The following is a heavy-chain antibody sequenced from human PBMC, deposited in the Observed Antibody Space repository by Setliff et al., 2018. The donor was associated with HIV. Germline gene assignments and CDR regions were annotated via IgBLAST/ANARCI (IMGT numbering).Heavy chain of an antibody. D-gene: IGHD6-13*01. Sequence: GASVKVSCKASGYAFTSYYMHCVRQAPGPGLEWMGMINPSGGRTSYAQKFQGRVTMARDTSTSTVYMELSSLRSEDTAVYYCARIPGSSWYNGFDIWGQGTMVTVSS. J-gene: IGHJ3*02. V-gene: IGHV1-46*01. CDR3: ARIPGSSWYNGFDI. CDR2: INPSGGRT. CDR1: GYAFTSYY.